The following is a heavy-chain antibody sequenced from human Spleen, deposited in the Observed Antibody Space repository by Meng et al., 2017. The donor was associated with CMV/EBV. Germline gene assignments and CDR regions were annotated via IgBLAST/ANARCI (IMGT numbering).Heavy chain of an antibody. Sequence: GFTFRDYDISWVRQAPGKGLELVSTISGSSTNIVCADSLGRRYTTSRDNAKSSLYLQMNSMRAENTAVYYCARVTPREGTDAFDVWGQGTVVTVSS. CDR2: ISGSSTNI. V-gene: IGHV3-21*01. CDR1: GFTFRDYD. J-gene: IGHJ3*01. CDR3: ARVTPREGTDAFDV. D-gene: IGHD4-23*01.